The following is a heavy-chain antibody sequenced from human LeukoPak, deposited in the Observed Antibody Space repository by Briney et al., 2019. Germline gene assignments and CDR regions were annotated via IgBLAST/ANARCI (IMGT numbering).Heavy chain of an antibody. CDR3: ARDRGIAAAGTHFQH. Sequence: TSSETLSLTCTVSGGSISSSSYYWGWIRQPPGKGLEWIGSIYYSGSTYYNPSLKSRVTISVDTSKNQFSLKLSSVTAADTAVYYCARDRGIAAAGTHFQHWGQGTLVTVSS. J-gene: IGHJ1*01. D-gene: IGHD6-13*01. CDR2: IYYSGST. V-gene: IGHV4-39*07. CDR1: GGSISSSSYY.